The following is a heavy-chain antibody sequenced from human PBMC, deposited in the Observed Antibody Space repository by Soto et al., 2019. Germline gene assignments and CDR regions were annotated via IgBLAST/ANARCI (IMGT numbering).Heavy chain of an antibody. D-gene: IGHD2-15*01. Sequence: GGSLRLSCAASGFTFSNAWMNWVRQAPGKGLEWVGRIKSKTDGGTTDYAAPVKGRFTISRDDSKNTLYLQMNSLKTEDTAVYYCTTTLEFACSGGSCYSGDYWGQGTLVTVSS. CDR1: GFTFSNAW. J-gene: IGHJ4*02. V-gene: IGHV3-15*07. CDR3: TTTLEFACSGGSCYSGDY. CDR2: IKSKTDGGTT.